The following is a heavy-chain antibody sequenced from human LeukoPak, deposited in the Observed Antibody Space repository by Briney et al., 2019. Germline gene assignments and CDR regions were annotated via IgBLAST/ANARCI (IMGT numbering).Heavy chain of an antibody. J-gene: IGHJ4*02. CDR3: LRDQGFYYFDY. CDR2: INSDGTST. CDR1: GFNFKIYW. Sequence: GGSLRLSCEASGFNFKIYWMYWVRQAPGKGLVWVSRINSDGTSTNYADSVQGRFTISRDNAKNTLYLQMNSLRAEDTAVYYCLRDQGFYYFDYWGQGTVAAVSS. V-gene: IGHV3-74*01.